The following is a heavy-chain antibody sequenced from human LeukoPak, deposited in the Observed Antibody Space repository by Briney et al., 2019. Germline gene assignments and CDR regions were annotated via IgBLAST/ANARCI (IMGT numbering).Heavy chain of an antibody. CDR3: AKDVAGY. Sequence: GGSLRLSCAASGLTFSSYAMTWVRQAPGKGLEWVSSISSSGASTYYADSVKGRFTISRDNSKNTLYLQMNSLRAEDTAVYYCAKDVAGYWGQGTLVTVSS. CDR2: ISSSGAST. V-gene: IGHV3-23*01. J-gene: IGHJ4*02. CDR1: GLTFSSYA. D-gene: IGHD6-19*01.